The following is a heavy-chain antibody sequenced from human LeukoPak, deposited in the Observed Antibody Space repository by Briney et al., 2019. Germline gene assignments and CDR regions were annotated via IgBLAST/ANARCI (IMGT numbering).Heavy chain of an antibody. CDR1: GRSISSYY. J-gene: IGHJ4*02. CDR3: ARCGAKLEPPSL. Sequence: SDPLSLTCTPSGRSISSYYWSWLRQPPGKGLEGIGYIYYCGSTNYNPSLKGRVTISVATSNNQLSLTLSSVSAPATPGYYFARCGAKLEPPSLWGQGTLSPSPQ. CDR2: IYYCGST. V-gene: IGHV4-59*08. D-gene: IGHD1-14*01.